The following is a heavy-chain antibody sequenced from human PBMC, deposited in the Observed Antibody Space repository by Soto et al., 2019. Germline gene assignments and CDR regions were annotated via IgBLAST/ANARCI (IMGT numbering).Heavy chain of an antibody. CDR2: ISGSGGST. D-gene: IGHD5-12*01. J-gene: IGHJ4*02. CDR1: GFTFSSYA. V-gene: IGHV3-23*01. Sequence: GGSLRLSCAASGFTFSSYAMSWVRQAPGKGLEWVSAISGSGGSTYNADSVKGRFTISRDNSKNTLYLQMNSLRAEDTAVYYCAKDWVEMATIGIIDYWGQGTLVTVSS. CDR3: AKDWVEMATIGIIDY.